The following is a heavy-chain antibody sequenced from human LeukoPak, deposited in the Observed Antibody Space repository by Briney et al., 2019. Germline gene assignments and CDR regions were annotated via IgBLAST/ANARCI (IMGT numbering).Heavy chain of an antibody. J-gene: IGHJ4*02. Sequence: ESGPTLVNPTQTLTLTCTFPGFSLSTSGMCVSWIRQPPGKALEWLARIDWDDDKYSSTSLKTSLTISKDTSKNHVVLTMTNMDPVDTATYYCARGELELPDYWAQGTLVTVSS. V-gene: IGHV2-70*11. D-gene: IGHD1-7*01. CDR2: IDWDDDK. CDR3: ARGELELPDY. CDR1: GFSLSTSGMC.